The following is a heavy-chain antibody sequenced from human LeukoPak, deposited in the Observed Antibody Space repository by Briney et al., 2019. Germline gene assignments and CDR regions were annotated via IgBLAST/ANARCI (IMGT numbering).Heavy chain of an antibody. J-gene: IGHJ4*02. CDR1: GGSISSGDYY. D-gene: IGHD3-22*01. Sequence: PSQTLSLTFTVSGGSISSGDYYWSWIRQPPGKGLEWIGYIYYSGSTYYNPSLKSRVTISVDTSKNQFSLKLSSVTAADTAVYYCARGAGIVVVTSFDYWGQGTLVTVSS. V-gene: IGHV4-30-4*01. CDR2: IYYSGST. CDR3: ARGAGIVVVTSFDY.